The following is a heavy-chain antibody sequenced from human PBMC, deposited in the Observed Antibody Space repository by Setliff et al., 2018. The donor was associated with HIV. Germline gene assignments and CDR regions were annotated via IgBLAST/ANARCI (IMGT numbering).Heavy chain of an antibody. V-gene: IGHV3-30-3*01. CDR3: ARETLGRYTSGWTSPPDF. CDR2: MSTGGDIK. Sequence: GGSLRLSCAATGFTFSSYVLHWVRQAPGKGLEWVAVMSTGGDIKIYADSVKGRFTISRDNSKNTLFLQMNSLRPEDTAVYYCARETLGRYTSGWTSPPDFWGQGTLVTVSS. CDR1: GFTFSSYV. D-gene: IGHD6-19*01. J-gene: IGHJ4*02.